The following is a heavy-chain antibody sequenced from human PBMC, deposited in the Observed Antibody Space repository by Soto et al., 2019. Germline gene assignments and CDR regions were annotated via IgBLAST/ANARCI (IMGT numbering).Heavy chain of an antibody. V-gene: IGHV1-69*01. Sequence: QVQLVQSGAEVKRPGSSVKVSCKASGDMFRNSAFTWVRQAPGQGLAWMGVIIPLFRKTDVAQKFQGRVNLTADESTSSFYMEVSSLTSEDTAVYFCARARLSNGDPNIYGFYGLDVWGQGTTITVSS. CDR2: IIPLFRKT. D-gene: IGHD3-10*01. CDR1: GDMFRNSA. CDR3: ARARLSNGDPNIYGFYGLDV. J-gene: IGHJ6*02.